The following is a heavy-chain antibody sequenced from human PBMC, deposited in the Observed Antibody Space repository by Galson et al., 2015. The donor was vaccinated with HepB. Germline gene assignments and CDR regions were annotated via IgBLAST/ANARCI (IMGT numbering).Heavy chain of an antibody. CDR3: AKDGVGTPYPASFDY. J-gene: IGHJ4*02. Sequence: SLRLSCAASGFTFGDYYMSWIRQAPGKGLEWLSYISGSSTYTNYADSVEGRFTISRDNGRNSLYLQMTSLRAEETAVYYCAKDGVGTPYPASFDYWGQGTLVTVSS. V-gene: IGHV3-11*03. D-gene: IGHD1/OR15-1a*01. CDR2: ISGSSTYT. CDR1: GFTFGDYY.